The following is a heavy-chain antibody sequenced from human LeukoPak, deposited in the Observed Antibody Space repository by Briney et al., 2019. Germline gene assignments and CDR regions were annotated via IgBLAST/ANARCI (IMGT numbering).Heavy chain of an antibody. J-gene: IGHJ4*02. Sequence: PSETLSLTCTVSGGSISRSSYYWGWIRQTPGKGLEWIGSIYYSGSTYYNPSLKSRVTISIDTSKNQFSLKLSSVTAADTAVYYCARERNYDVLTGYYRGPPSYYFDYWGQGTLVTVSS. CDR2: IYYSGST. V-gene: IGHV4-39*07. D-gene: IGHD3-9*01. CDR3: ARERNYDVLTGYYRGPPSYYFDY. CDR1: GGSISRSSYY.